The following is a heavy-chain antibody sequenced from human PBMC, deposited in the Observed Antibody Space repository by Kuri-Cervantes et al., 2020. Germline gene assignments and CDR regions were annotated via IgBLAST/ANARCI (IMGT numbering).Heavy chain of an antibody. D-gene: IGHD1-1*01. V-gene: IGHV3-48*04. CDR3: ARDLERMLYYYYGMDV. CDR2: ISSSGSTI. Sequence: GESLKISCAASGFTFSSYGMHWVRQAPGKGLEWVSYISSSGSTIYYADSVKGRFTISRDNAKNSLYLQMNSLRAEDTAVYYCARDLERMLYYYYGMDVWGQGTTVTGSS. J-gene: IGHJ6*02. CDR1: GFTFSSYG.